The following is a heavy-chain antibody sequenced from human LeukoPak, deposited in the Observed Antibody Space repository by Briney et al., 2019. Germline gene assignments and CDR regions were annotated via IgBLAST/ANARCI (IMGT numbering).Heavy chain of an antibody. CDR3: ARGRYSGSYTLFDY. V-gene: IGHV1-18*01. CDR1: GYTFTSYG. D-gene: IGHD1-26*01. CDR2: ITTYNGDT. Sequence: ASVKVSCKASGYTFTSYGISWVRQAPGQGLEWMGCITTYNGDTNYAQKFQGRVTTTTDTSTSTAYMELRSLRSDDTAMYYCARGRYSGSYTLFDYWGQGILVTVSS. J-gene: IGHJ4*02.